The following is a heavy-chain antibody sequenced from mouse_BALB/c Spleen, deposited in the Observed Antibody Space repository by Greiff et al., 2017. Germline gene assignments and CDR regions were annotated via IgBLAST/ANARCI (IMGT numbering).Heavy chain of an antibody. Sequence: VQLQQSGAELAKPGASVKMSCKASGYTFTSYWMHWVKQRPGQGLEWIVYINPSTGYTEYNQKFKDKATLTADKSSSTAYMQLSSLTSEDSAVYYCARGGLLPYFDYWGQGTTLTVSS. J-gene: IGHJ2*01. CDR2: INPSTGYT. CDR3: ARGGLLPYFDY. V-gene: IGHV1-7*01. D-gene: IGHD2-3*01. CDR1: GYTFTSYW.